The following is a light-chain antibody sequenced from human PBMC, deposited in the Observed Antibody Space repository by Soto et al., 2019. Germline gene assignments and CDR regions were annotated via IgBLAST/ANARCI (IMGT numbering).Light chain of an antibody. Sequence: VLPQSPGTLSLCPGDRATLSCRASPSFYSNSFAWYQQTPGQAPRLLIYGVSSRATGIPDRFSRSRSGTDFPLTLSTLEPEDFTVYYCHQYVSPPWPFGLGTKV. CDR2: GVS. CDR1: PSFYSNS. V-gene: IGKV3-20*01. CDR3: HQYVSPPWP. J-gene: IGKJ1*01.